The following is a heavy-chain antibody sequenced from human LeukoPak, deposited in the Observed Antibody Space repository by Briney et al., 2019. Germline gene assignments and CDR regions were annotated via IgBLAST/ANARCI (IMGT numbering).Heavy chain of an antibody. D-gene: IGHD4-11*01. V-gene: IGHV1-69*13. J-gene: IGHJ6*03. CDR3: ASIPIDTVTTPFYYYYMDV. CDR2: IIPILGTA. Sequence: SVKVSCKASGGTFSSYAISWVRQAPGQGLEWMGGIIPILGTANYAQKFQGRVTITADESTSTAYMELSSLRSEDAAVYYCASIPIDTVTTPFYYYYMDVWGKGTTVTVSS. CDR1: GGTFSSYA.